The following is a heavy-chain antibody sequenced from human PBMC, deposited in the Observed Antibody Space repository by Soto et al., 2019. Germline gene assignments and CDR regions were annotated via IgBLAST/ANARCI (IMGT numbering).Heavy chain of an antibody. Sequence: QITLKESGPTLEKPTQTLTLTCTFSGFSLSTSGVGVGWIRQPPGKALEWLALIYWDDDKCYSPSLKSRLTITKDTSKNQVVLTLTNMDPVDTATYYCAHALPMSIRASYYYYGMHVWGQGTTVTVSS. D-gene: IGHD3-3*01. CDR3: AHALPMSIRASYYYYGMHV. J-gene: IGHJ6*02. CDR1: GFSLSTSGVG. V-gene: IGHV2-5*02. CDR2: IYWDDDK.